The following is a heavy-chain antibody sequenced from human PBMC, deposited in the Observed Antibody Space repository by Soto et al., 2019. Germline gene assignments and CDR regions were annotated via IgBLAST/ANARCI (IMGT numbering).Heavy chain of an antibody. D-gene: IGHD4-4*01. J-gene: IGHJ4*02. CDR2: IIPILGST. CDR3: AGGTYSLRLGY. CDR1: GGTYSSYV. V-gene: IGHV1-69*01. Sequence: QVQLVQSGAEVKKPGSPVKVSCKASGGTYSSYVISWVRQAPGQGLEWMGGIIPILGSTNYAQKFQGRVPITADEFTSTAYTELSSLRSDVTAVYYCAGGTYSLRLGYWGQATQVTVSS.